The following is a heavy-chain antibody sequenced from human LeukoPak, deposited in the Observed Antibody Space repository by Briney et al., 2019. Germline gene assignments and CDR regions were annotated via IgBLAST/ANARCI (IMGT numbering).Heavy chain of an antibody. Sequence: GASVKVSCKASGYTFTSYGISWVRQAPGQGLEWMGWISAYNGNTNYAQKLQGRVTMTTDTSTSTAYMELRSLRSDDTAVYYCARDLVDILTGYPSNWFDPWGQGTLVTVSS. V-gene: IGHV1-18*01. CDR2: ISAYNGNT. CDR1: GYTFTSYG. J-gene: IGHJ5*02. CDR3: ARDLVDILTGYPSNWFDP. D-gene: IGHD3-9*01.